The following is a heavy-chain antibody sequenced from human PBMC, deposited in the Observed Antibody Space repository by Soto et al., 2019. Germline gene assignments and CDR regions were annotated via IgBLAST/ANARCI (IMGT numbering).Heavy chain of an antibody. CDR3: AKDKHIVVVTAPFDY. Sequence: GGSLRLSCAASGFTFSSYGMHWVRQAPGKGLEWVAVISYDGSNKYYADSVKGRFTISKDNSKNTLYLQMNSLRAEDTAVYYCAKDKHIVVVTAPFDYWGQGTLVTVSS. CDR2: ISYDGSNK. V-gene: IGHV3-30*18. J-gene: IGHJ4*02. D-gene: IGHD2-21*02. CDR1: GFTFSSYG.